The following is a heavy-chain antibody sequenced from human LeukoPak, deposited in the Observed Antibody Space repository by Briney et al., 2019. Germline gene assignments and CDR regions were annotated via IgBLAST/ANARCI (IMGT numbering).Heavy chain of an antibody. Sequence: PGGSLRLSCVSSGFTFSNYWMKWVRQAPGKGLEWVASINEDGSGKFSVGSVKDRITISRDNTRNSLDLQINSLTVEDTAIYYCARDDVDVWGTGTTVTVSS. V-gene: IGHV3-7*01. CDR3: ARDDVDV. J-gene: IGHJ6*04. CDR2: INEDGSGK. CDR1: GFTFSNYW.